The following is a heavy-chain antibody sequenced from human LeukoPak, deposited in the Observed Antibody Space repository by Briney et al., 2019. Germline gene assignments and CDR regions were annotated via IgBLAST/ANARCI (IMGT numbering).Heavy chain of an antibody. V-gene: IGHV3-23*01. J-gene: IGHJ4*02. CDR3: AKGDSGWYDY. D-gene: IGHD6-19*01. CDR2: ISGSGGST. Sequence: GGSLRLAWAASGFTFSSYAMSWVRQAPGKGLEWVSAISGSGGSTYYADSVKGRFTISRDNSKNTLYLQMNSLRAEDTAVYYCAKGDSGWYDYWGQGTLVTVSS. CDR1: GFTFSSYA.